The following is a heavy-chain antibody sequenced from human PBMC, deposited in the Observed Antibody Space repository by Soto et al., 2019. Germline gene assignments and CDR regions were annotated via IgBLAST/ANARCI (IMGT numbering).Heavy chain of an antibody. J-gene: IGHJ6*02. Sequence: ASVKVSCKASGDSFTDYHIHWVRQAPGQGLEWLGRINPKSGGTSTAQKFQGWVTMTTDTSISTASMELTRLTSDDTAIYYCARGDSKDCSTGVCSFFYNHDMDVWAQGTTVTLSS. V-gene: IGHV1-2*04. CDR3: ARGDSKDCSTGVCSFFYNHDMDV. D-gene: IGHD2-8*01. CDR2: INPKSGGT. CDR1: GDSFTDYH.